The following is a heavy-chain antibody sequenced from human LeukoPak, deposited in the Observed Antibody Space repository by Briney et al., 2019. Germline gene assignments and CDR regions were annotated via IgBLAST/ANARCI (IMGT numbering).Heavy chain of an antibody. CDR3: ARVHGGSWEGPFDY. J-gene: IGHJ4*01. CDR2: TKKDGSQT. Sequence: GGSLRLSCAASGFTLISYWLNWVRRAPGKGLEWVANTKKDGSQTAYVDSVKGRFTITRDNVHNSLYLQMNSLRVEDTAVYYCARVHGGSWEGPFDYRGQGTLVTVSS. CDR1: GFTLISYW. V-gene: IGHV3-7*01. D-gene: IGHD2-15*01.